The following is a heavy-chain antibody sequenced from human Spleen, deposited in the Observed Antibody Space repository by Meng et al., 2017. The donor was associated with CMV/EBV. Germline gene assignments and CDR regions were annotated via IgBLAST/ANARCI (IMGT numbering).Heavy chain of an antibody. J-gene: IGHJ3*02. D-gene: IGHD3-10*01. CDR3: TREAIRGYYVSGGYPENAFDI. CDR2: IRSNTYGGTT. V-gene: IGHV3-49*04. Sequence: GGSLRLSCTASGFTSGDYAMSWVRQALGKGLEWVGCIRSNTYGGTTEYGASVKGRFTISRDDSKSIAYLQINSLKTEDTAVYYCTREAIRGYYVSGGYPENAFDIWGQGTMVTVSS. CDR1: GFTSGDYA.